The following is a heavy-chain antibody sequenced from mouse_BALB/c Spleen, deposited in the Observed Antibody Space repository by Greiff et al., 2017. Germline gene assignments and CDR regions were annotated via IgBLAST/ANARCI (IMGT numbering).Heavy chain of an antibody. D-gene: IGHD1-2*01. CDR2: ISSGSSTI. J-gene: IGHJ4*01. CDR1: GFTFSSFG. V-gene: IGHV5-17*02. Sequence: EVMLVESGGGLVQPGGSRKLSCAASGFTFSSFGMHWVRQAPEKGLEWVAYISSGSSTIYYADTVKGRFTISRDNPKNTLFLQMTSLTSEDTAMYYCARSHYYGYYAMDYWGQGTSVTVSS. CDR3: ARSHYYGYYAMDY.